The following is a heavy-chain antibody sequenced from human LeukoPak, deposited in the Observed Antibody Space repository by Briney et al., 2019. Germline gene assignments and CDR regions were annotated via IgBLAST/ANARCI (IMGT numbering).Heavy chain of an antibody. V-gene: IGHV3-23*01. Sequence: GGSLRLSCAASGFTFSSYAMSGVRQAPGKGLEWVSAIIGSGSTYYADSVKGRFTISRDNSKNTLFLQMNSLRAEDTAVYYCAKDRAQQLVLDFWGQGTLVTVSS. D-gene: IGHD6-13*01. CDR1: GFTFSSYA. CDR2: IIGSGST. J-gene: IGHJ4*02. CDR3: AKDRAQQLVLDF.